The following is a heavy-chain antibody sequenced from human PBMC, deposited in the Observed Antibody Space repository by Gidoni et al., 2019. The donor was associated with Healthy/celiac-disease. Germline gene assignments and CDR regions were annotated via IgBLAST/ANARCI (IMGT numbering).Heavy chain of an antibody. J-gene: IGHJ4*02. CDR3: ARVPDIVLMVYAIDY. D-gene: IGHD2-8*01. Sequence: QVQLVESGGCLVKPGGSLRPSCAASGFTFSDYYMSWLRQAPGTGREGVSYIRSSGSTIYYADSVKGRFTISRDNAKNSLYLQMNSLRAEDTAVYYCARVPDIVLMVYAIDYWGQGTLVTVSS. CDR1: GFTFSDYY. V-gene: IGHV3-11*01. CDR2: IRSSGSTI.